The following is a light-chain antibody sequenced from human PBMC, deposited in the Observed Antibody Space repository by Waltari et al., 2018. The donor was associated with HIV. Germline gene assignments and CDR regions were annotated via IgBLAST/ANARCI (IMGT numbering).Light chain of an antibody. CDR3: QTWDGYTAV. CDR1: NLGNKY. J-gene: IGLJ2*01. V-gene: IGLV3-1*01. CDR2: QNS. Sequence: SYDLAQPPSVSVSPGQTASITCSGENLGNKYVCWYQQKAGQSPVLVIYQNSQRPSGIPERFSGSKSGSTATLTISGTQAMDEVDYYCQTWDGYTAVFGGGTKLTVL.